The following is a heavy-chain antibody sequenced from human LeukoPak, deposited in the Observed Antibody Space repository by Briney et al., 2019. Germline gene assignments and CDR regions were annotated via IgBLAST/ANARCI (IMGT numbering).Heavy chain of an antibody. CDR3: ARSPQSMVRGVIAWFDP. CDR1: GGSISSYY. CDR2: IYYSGST. V-gene: IGHV4-59*01. D-gene: IGHD3-10*01. Sequence: SETLSLTCTVFGGSISSYYWSWIRQPPGKGLEWIGYIYYSGSTNYNPSLKSRVTISVDTSKNQFSLKLSSVTAADTAVYYCARSPQSMVRGVIAWFDPWGQGTLVTVSS. J-gene: IGHJ5*02.